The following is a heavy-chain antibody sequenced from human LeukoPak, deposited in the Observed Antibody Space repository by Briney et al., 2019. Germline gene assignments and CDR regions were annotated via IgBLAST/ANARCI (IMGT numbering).Heavy chain of an antibody. V-gene: IGHV4-59*01. CDR1: GGSISTYY. CDR3: ARAARLSVYDGDYGDFFDY. Sequence: SETLSLTCTVSGGSISTYYWSWIRQPPGKGLEWIGYVYYSGSTHYNPSLESRVTISVDTSKNHFSLELRSVTAPDTAVYYCARAARLSVYDGDYGDFFDYWGQGTLVTVSS. J-gene: IGHJ4*02. D-gene: IGHD5/OR15-5a*01. CDR2: VYYSGST.